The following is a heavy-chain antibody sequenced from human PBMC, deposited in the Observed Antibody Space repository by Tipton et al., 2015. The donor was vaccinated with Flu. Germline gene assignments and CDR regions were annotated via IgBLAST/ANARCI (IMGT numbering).Heavy chain of an antibody. J-gene: IGHJ4*02. CDR1: GYSFTSYW. CDR2: IYPGDSDT. CDR3: ARLGYSYGPESYFDY. V-gene: IGHV5-51*01. Sequence: QLVQSGAEVKKPGESLKISCKGSGYSFTSYWIGWVRQMPGKGLEWMGIIYPGDSDTRYSPSFQGQVSISADKSISTAYLQWSSLKASDTAMYFCARLGYSYGPESYFDYWGQGTLVPVSS. D-gene: IGHD5-18*01.